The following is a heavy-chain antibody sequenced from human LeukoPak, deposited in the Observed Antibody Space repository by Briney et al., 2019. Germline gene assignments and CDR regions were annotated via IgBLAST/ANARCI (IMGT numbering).Heavy chain of an antibody. J-gene: IGHJ3*02. Sequence: SETLSLTCAVSGGSISSGGYSWSWLRQPPGRGLEWIGYIYHSGSTYYNPSLKSRVTISVDRSKNQFSLKLSSVTAADTAVYYCARDVHPAGAFDIWGQGTMVTVSS. CDR2: IYHSGST. V-gene: IGHV4-30-2*01. CDR1: GGSISSGGYS. CDR3: ARDVHPAGAFDI. D-gene: IGHD6-6*01.